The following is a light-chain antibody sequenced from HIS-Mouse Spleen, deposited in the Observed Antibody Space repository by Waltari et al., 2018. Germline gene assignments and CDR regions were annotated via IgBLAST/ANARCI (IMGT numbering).Light chain of an antibody. CDR2: DDS. CDR1: NIGRKS. J-gene: IGLJ3*02. CDR3: QVWDSSSDWV. V-gene: IGLV3-21*03. Sequence: SYVLTQPPSVSVAPGKTARITSGGNNIGRKSVQWYQQKPGQAPVLVVDDDSNRPSGLAERFSGSKSRNTATLTICRVEAGDEADYYCQVWDSSSDWVFGGGTKLTVL.